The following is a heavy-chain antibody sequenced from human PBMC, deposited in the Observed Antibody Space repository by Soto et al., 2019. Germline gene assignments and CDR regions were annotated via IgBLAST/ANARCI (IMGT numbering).Heavy chain of an antibody. CDR1: GYSISSGYY. V-gene: IGHV4-38-2*02. CDR3: ARDRGRSWSFFDY. Sequence: SETLSLTCAVSGYSISSGYYWGWIRQPPGKGLEWIGSIYHSGSTYYNPSLKSRVTISVDTSKNQFSLKLSSVTAADTAMYYCARDRGRSWSFFDYWGQGTLVTVSS. D-gene: IGHD6-13*01. CDR2: IYHSGST. J-gene: IGHJ4*02.